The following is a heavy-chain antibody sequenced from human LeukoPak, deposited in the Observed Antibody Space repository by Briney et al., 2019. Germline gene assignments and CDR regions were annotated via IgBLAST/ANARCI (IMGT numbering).Heavy chain of an antibody. CDR1: GFTFNSYW. D-gene: IGHD2-2*01. J-gene: IGHJ5*02. CDR3: ARDPGNCSSTSCVP. Sequence: GVSVTLPCAACGFTFNSYWMLWVPQAPGRGRVGFSRINSDGSSTSYADSVKGRFTISRDNAKNSLYLQMNTLRAAETAVYYCARDPGNCSSTSCVPWGQGTLVTVSS. CDR2: INSDGSST. V-gene: IGHV3-74*01.